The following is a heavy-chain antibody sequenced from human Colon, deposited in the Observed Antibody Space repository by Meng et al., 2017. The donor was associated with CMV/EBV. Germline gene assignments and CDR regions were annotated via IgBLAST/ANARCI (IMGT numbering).Heavy chain of an antibody. Sequence: VAVVGGGGGLGPAWGSLRLSCGGSGFTFNKYWIAWIRPGPGKGPEWGATINQEGDFQSYVDSVKGRFTMSRDSAKNSLFLQMNNLRVEDTAVYYCVNRGWLESWGQGTLVTVSS. CDR2: INQEGDFQ. V-gene: IGHV3-7*05. CDR3: VNRGWLES. CDR1: GFTFNKYW. J-gene: IGHJ5*01. D-gene: IGHD3-16*01.